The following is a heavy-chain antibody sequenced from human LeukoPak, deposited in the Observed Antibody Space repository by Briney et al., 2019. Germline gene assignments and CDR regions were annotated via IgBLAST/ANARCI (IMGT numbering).Heavy chain of an antibody. V-gene: IGHV3-21*01. D-gene: IGHD3-9*01. CDR1: GFTFSSYS. Sequence: GGSLRLSCAASGFTFSSYSMNWVRQAPGKGLEWVSSISSSSSYIYYADSVKGRFTISRDNAKNSLYLQMNSLRAEDTAVYYCARYGGPDWSLKADYYYYGMNVWGQGTTVTVSS. CDR2: ISSSSSYI. J-gene: IGHJ6*02. CDR3: ARYGGPDWSLKADYYYYGMNV.